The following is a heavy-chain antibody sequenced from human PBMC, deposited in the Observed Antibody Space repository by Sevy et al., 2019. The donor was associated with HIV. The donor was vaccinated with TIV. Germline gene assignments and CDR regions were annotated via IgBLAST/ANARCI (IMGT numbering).Heavy chain of an antibody. Sequence: GGSLRLSCAASGFTFSSYSMNWVRQAPGKGLEWVSSISSSSYIYYADSVKARFTISRDNAKNSQYLQMNSLRAEDTAVYYCAIDYYDSSGYDYWGQGTLVTVSS. CDR2: ISSSSYI. V-gene: IGHV3-21*01. D-gene: IGHD3-22*01. J-gene: IGHJ4*02. CDR3: AIDYYDSSGYDY. CDR1: GFTFSSYS.